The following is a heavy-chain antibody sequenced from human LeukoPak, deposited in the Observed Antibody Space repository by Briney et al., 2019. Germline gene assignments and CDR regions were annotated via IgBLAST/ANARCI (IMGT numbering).Heavy chain of an antibody. D-gene: IGHD3-9*01. CDR3: ARDRTYYDILTGYPQIIPFDY. CDR2: IYSGGST. Sequence: GGSLRLSCAASGFTVSSNYMSWVRQAPGKGLEWVSVIYSGGSTYYADSVKGRFTISRDNSKNTLYLQMNSLRAEDTAVYYRARDRTYYDILTGYPQIIPFDYWGQGTLVTVSS. J-gene: IGHJ4*02. CDR1: GFTVSSNY. V-gene: IGHV3-66*01.